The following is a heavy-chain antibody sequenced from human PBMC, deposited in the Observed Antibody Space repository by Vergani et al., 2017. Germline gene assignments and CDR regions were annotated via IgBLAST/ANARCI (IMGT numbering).Heavy chain of an antibody. CDR3: AKDMFPNGGGVYYYYYMDV. D-gene: IGHD7-27*01. CDR1: GFTFSSYA. Sequence: EVQLLESGGGLVQPGGSLRLSCAASGFTFSSYAMSWVRQAPGKGLEWVSAISGSGGSTYYADSVKGRFTISRDNSKNTLYLQMNSLRAEDTAVYYCAKDMFPNGGGVYYYYYMDVWGKGTTVSVSS. J-gene: IGHJ6*03. CDR2: ISGSGGST. V-gene: IGHV3-23*01.